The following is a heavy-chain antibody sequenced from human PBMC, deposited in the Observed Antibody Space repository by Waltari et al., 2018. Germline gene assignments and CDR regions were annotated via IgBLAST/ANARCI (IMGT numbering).Heavy chain of an antibody. CDR2: IKQDGCEK. V-gene: IGHV3-7*01. J-gene: IGHJ3*02. Sequence: VQLVQSGAEVKKPGSSVKVSCKASGGTFSSYAISWVRQAPGKGLEWVANIKQDGCEKYYVDSVKGRFTISRDNAKNSLYLQMNSLRAEDTAVYYCAGSSGGSRGDAFDIWGQGTMVTVSS. D-gene: IGHD2-15*01. CDR1: GGTFSSYA. CDR3: AGSSGGSRGDAFDI.